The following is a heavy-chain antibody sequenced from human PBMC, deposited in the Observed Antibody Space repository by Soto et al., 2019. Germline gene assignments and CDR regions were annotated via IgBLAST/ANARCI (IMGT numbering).Heavy chain of an antibody. CDR1: RFNFSSYG. CDR3: ARDLSGYGDYHFDY. J-gene: IGHJ4*02. Sequence: PGGSLRLSCEASRFNFSSYGIHWVRQAPGKGLEWVAIIWNDGSEKYYVDSVKGRFTISRDNAKNSLYLQMNSLRAEDTAVYYCARDLSGYGDYHFDYWGQGTLVTVSS. D-gene: IGHD4-17*01. CDR2: IWNDGSEK. V-gene: IGHV3-7*03.